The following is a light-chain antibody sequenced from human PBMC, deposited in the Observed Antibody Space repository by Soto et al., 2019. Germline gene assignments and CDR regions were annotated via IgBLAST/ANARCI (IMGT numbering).Light chain of an antibody. CDR1: SSDFGSYKF. J-gene: IGLJ1*01. Sequence: QSALTQPASVSGSPGQSVTISCTGTSSDFGSYKFVSWYQHHPGKVPKVIIYETSKRPSGVSDHFSGSKSGNTASLTISGLQAEDEADYYCFSFTSTNTHVFGSGTRVTVL. CDR2: ETS. CDR3: FSFTSTNTHV. V-gene: IGLV2-23*01.